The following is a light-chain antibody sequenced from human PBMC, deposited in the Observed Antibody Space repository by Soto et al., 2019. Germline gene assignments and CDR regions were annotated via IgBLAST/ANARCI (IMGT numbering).Light chain of an antibody. Sequence: IVLTQSPGTLSLSXGERATLLCRVSDNILSKLAWYQQNPGXAPRLLXYGASTRANGSPASFSGSGSATAFTLTISSLQSEDFEIYYGQQYNNWPITFGQGTRLEIK. CDR3: QQYNNWPIT. V-gene: IGKV3-15*01. CDR1: DNILSK. J-gene: IGKJ5*01. CDR2: GAS.